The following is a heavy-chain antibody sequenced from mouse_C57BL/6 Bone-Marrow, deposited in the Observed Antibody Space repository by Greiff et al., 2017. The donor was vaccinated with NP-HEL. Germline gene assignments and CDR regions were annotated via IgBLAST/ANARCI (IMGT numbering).Heavy chain of an antibody. Sequence: VKLLESGAELVKPGASVKLSCKASGYTFTSYLMHWVEQRPGRGLEWIGRIDPNSGGTKYNEKFKSKATLTVDKPSSTAYMQLNSLTSEDSAVYYCARYYYGSSSFDYWGQGTTLTVSS. J-gene: IGHJ2*01. V-gene: IGHV1-72*01. CDR3: ARYYYGSSSFDY. CDR2: IDPNSGGT. D-gene: IGHD1-1*01. CDR1: GYTFTSYL.